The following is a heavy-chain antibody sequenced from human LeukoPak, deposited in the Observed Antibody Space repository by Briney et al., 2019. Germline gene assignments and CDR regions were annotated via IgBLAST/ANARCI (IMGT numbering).Heavy chain of an antibody. J-gene: IGHJ4*02. Sequence: PSQTLSLTCTASGGSISSYFWSWIRQPPGKGLEWIGYIYYSGSTNYNPSLKSRVTISVDTSKNQFSLKLSSVTAADTAVYYCARASYYDSSGSFDYWGQGTLVTVSS. V-gene: IGHV4-59*01. CDR1: GGSISSYF. CDR2: IYYSGST. CDR3: ARASYYDSSGSFDY. D-gene: IGHD3-22*01.